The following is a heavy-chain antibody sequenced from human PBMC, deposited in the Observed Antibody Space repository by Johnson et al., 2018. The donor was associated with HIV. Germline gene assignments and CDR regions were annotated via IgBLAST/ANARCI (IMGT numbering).Heavy chain of an antibody. V-gene: IGHV3-30*18. J-gene: IGHJ3*02. CDR1: GFTFDDYA. D-gene: IGHD2-2*01. CDR3: AKDAVVVPAANPDAFDI. Sequence: QVKLVESGGGVVRPGVSLRLSCAASGFTFDDYAMSWVRQAPGKGLEWVAVISYDGSNKYYADSVKGRFTISRDNSKNTLYLQMNSLRAEDTAVYYCAKDAVVVPAANPDAFDIWGQGTMVTVSS. CDR2: ISYDGSNK.